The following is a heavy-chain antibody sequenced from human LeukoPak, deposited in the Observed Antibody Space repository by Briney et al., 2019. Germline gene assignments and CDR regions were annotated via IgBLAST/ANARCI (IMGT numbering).Heavy chain of an antibody. V-gene: IGHV3-13*01. CDR3: ARGGRWSRNDAFDI. J-gene: IGHJ3*02. D-gene: IGHD3-16*01. Sequence: GGSLRLSCAASGFTFSSYDMHWVRQATGKGLEWVSAIGTAGDTYYPGSVKGRFTISRENAKNSLYLQMNSLRAGDTAVYYCARGGRWSRNDAFDIWGQGTMVTVSS. CDR2: IGTAGDT. CDR1: GFTFSSYD.